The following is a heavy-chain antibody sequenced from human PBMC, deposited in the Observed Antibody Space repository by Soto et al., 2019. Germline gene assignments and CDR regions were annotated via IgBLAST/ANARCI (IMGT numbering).Heavy chain of an antibody. CDR3: ARREIQGPIDY. CDR2: IFYSGTT. J-gene: IGHJ4*02. Sequence: PSETLSLTCAVSGASISSSNWWGWIRQPPWKGLEWIGYIFYSGTTYYNPSLKSRVTMSVDTSKNQFSLKLTSVTAVDTAVYYCARREIQGPIDYWGQGTLVTVSS. CDR1: GASISSSNW. V-gene: IGHV4-28*01. D-gene: IGHD1-26*01.